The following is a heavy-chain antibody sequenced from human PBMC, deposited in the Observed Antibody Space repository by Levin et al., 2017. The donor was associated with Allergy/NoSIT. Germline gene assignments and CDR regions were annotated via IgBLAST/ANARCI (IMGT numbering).Heavy chain of an antibody. CDR2: IYSGGST. D-gene: IGHD5-24*01. V-gene: IGHV3-53*01. CDR3: ARRAGSHRDGYNYYFDY. Sequence: PGGSLRLSCAASGFTVSSNYMSWVRQAPGKGLEWVSVIYSGGSTYYADSVKGRFTISRDNSKNTLYLQMNSLRAEDTAVYYCARRAGSHRDGYNYYFDYWGQGTLVTVSS. J-gene: IGHJ4*02. CDR1: GFTVSSNY.